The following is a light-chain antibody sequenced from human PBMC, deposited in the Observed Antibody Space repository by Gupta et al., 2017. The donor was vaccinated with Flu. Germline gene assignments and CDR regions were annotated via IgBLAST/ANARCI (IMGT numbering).Light chain of an antibody. CDR1: PSISSW. J-gene: IGKJ5*01. CDR2: FAS. V-gene: IGKV1-5*03. Sequence: PYTLSVSVRGRVTITCRASPSISSWLAWYQHKPGKGPKLLIKFASTLLDGVSSRFSGSGSGTEFTLTINRLQPDDAATYYCHQYSSYPNTFGQGTRLEIK. CDR3: HQYSSYPNT.